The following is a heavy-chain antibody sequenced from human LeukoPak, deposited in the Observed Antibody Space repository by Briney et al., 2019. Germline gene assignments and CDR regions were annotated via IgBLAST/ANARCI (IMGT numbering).Heavy chain of an antibody. V-gene: IGHV1-69*05. Sequence: SVKVSCKASGGTFSSYAISWVRQAPGQGLEWMGGIIPIFGTANCTQKLQGRVTITTDESTSTAYMELSSLRSEDTAVYYCARASIAARGIFDYWGQGTLSPSPQ. CDR1: GGTFSSYA. D-gene: IGHD6-6*01. CDR3: ARASIAARGIFDY. J-gene: IGHJ4*02. CDR2: IIPIFGTA.